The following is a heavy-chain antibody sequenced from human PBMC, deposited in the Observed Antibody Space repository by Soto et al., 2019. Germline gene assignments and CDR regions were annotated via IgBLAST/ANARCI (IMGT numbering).Heavy chain of an antibody. CDR1: GFTFSSYG. V-gene: IGHV3-30*18. J-gene: IGHJ2*01. Sequence: QVQLVESGGGVVQPGRSLRLSCAASGFTFSSYGMHWVRQAPGKGLEWVAVISYDGSNKYYADSVKGRFTISRDNSKNTLYLQMSSLRAEDTAVYYCAKEGSRDWYFDLWGRGTLVTVSS. CDR3: AKEGSRDWYFDL. D-gene: IGHD1-26*01. CDR2: ISYDGSNK.